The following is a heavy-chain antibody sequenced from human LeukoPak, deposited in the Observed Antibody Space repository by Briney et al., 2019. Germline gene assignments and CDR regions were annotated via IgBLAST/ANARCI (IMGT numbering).Heavy chain of an antibody. V-gene: IGHV1-2*02. J-gene: IGHJ3*02. CDR1: GYTFSGYY. Sequence: ASVKVSCKASGYTFSGYYMHWVRQAPGQGLEWMGWIYPNSGDTKYAQKFQGRVTVTRDTSISTAFMEVSRLTSDDTAVYNCARSGSDAFDIWGQGTMVTVSS. CDR3: ARSGSDAFDI. D-gene: IGHD1-26*01. CDR2: IYPNSGDT.